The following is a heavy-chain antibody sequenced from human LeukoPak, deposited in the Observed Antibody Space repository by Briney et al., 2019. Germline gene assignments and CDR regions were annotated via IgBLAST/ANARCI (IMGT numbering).Heavy chain of an antibody. CDR3: AREDSSGYPSWFDP. J-gene: IGHJ5*02. V-gene: IGHV3-21*01. D-gene: IGHD3-22*01. CDR2: ISSSSSYI. Sequence: PGGSLRLSCAASGFTFSSYSMNWVRQAPGKGLEWVSSISSSSSYIYYADSVKGRFTISRDNAKNSLYLQMNSLRAEDTAVYYCAREDSSGYPSWFDPWGQGTLVTVSS. CDR1: GFTFSSYS.